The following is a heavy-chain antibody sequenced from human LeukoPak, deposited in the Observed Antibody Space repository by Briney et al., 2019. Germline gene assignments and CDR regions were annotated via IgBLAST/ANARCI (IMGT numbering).Heavy chain of an antibody. CDR3: AREWVVVVARDYYYYYMDV. D-gene: IGHD2-15*01. J-gene: IGHJ6*03. V-gene: IGHV4-39*07. CDR1: GGSISSSNSY. CDR2: VFYSGSP. Sequence: PSETLSLTCTVSGGSISSSNSYWGWIRQPPGQGLEWIGTVFYSGSPYYNPSLKSRVTISMDTSKNQFSLNLTSVTAADTAVYYCAREWVVVVARDYYYYYMDVWGKGTTVTISS.